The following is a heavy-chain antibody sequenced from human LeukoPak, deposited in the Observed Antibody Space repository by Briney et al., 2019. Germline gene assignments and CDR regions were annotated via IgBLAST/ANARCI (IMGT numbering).Heavy chain of an antibody. CDR2: ISRSGSTI. CDR3: ARDGGYSYGHHTFDY. J-gene: IGHJ4*02. Sequence: PGGSLRLSCAASGFTLGSYEMNCVRQSPGRGLEWVSYISRSGSTISYADSVKGRFTISRDNAKNSLYLQMNSLRAEDTAVYYCARDGGYSYGHHTFDYWGQGTLVTVSS. V-gene: IGHV3-48*03. CDR1: GFTLGSYE. D-gene: IGHD5-18*01.